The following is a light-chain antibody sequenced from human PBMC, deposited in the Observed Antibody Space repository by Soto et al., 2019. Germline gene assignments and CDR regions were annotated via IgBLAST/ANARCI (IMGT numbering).Light chain of an antibody. V-gene: IGKV1-39*01. CDR3: QQSYSTPRT. CDR1: QSITTY. CDR2: ATS. J-gene: IGKJ4*01. Sequence: DIQMTQSPSSLSASVGDRVTITCRASQSITTYLNWYQQKPGKAPKLLIYATSSLQSGVPSRFSGSGSGPDFTLTISSLQLEDFATYYCQQSYSTPRTFGGGTKVDIK.